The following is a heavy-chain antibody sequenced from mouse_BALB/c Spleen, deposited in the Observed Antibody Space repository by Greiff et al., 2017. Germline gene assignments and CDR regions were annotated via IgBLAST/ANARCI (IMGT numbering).Heavy chain of an antibody. D-gene: IGHD2-10*01. CDR3: ARCPYYDFYFAY. J-gene: IGHJ3*01. V-gene: IGHV1-4*01. Sequence: QVQLKQSGAELARPGASVKMSCKASGYTFTSYTMHWVKQRPGQGLEWIGYINPSSGYTNYNQKFKDKATLTADKSSSTAYMQLSSLTSEDSAVYYCARCPYYDFYFAYWGQGTLVTVSA. CDR1: GYTFTSYT. CDR2: INPSSGYT.